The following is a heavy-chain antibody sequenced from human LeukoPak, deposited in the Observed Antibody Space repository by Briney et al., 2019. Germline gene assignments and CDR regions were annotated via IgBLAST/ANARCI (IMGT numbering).Heavy chain of an antibody. V-gene: IGHV3-23*01. J-gene: IGHJ4*02. CDR2: INGRGDRI. D-gene: IGHD6-13*01. CDR3: ATGPRSSSWYYFDN. CDR1: GFTFSTYA. Sequence: AGSLRLSCAASGFTFSTYAMSWVRVRQAPGKGLEWVLTINGRGDRIYYTDSVRGILTFVSDKSEQNLELQMNSRRAEDTAVFYCATGPRSSSWYYFDNWGQGTPVTVSS.